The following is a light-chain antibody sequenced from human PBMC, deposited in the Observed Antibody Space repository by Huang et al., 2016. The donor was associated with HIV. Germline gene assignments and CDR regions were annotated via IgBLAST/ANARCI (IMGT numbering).Light chain of an antibody. CDR3: QQFNNWPPRFT. Sequence: EIVMTQSPATLSVSPGERATLSCRVSQNIGDNLTWYQHKPGQAPRLLIYGASTRATGIPPRFSGSGSGTEFTLTISGLEYEDFAVYYCQQFNNWPPRFTFGPGTTVDVK. CDR2: GAS. V-gene: IGKV3-15*01. CDR1: QNIGDN. J-gene: IGKJ3*01.